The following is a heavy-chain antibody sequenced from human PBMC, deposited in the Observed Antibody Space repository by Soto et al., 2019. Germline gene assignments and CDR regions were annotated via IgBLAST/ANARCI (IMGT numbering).Heavy chain of an antibody. CDR3: ATSAAAPGNY. CDR2: VKGDGSDT. CDR1: GFTFSSYW. Sequence: TGGSLRLSCAASGFTFSSYWMSWVRQAPGKGLEWVANVKGDGSDTYYVDSVKGRFTISRDNAKNSLYLQMNSLRAEDTAVYYCATSAAAPGNYWGQGTLVTVSS. J-gene: IGHJ4*02. D-gene: IGHD6-13*01. V-gene: IGHV3-7*01.